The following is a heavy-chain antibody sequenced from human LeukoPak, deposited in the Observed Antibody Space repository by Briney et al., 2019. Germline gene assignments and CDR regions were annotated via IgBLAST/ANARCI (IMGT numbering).Heavy chain of an antibody. CDR1: GFTFSSYA. CDR3: AKDWSCSSASCRFDY. J-gene: IGHJ4*02. V-gene: IGHV3-23*01. Sequence: GGSLRLSCVASGFTFSSYAMSWVRQAPGKGLEWVSGISGSGGNTYYADSVKGRFTISRDNSKNTLYLQMNSLRAEDTAVYYCAKDWSCSSASCRFDYWGQGTLVTVSS. D-gene: IGHD2-2*01. CDR2: ISGSGGNT.